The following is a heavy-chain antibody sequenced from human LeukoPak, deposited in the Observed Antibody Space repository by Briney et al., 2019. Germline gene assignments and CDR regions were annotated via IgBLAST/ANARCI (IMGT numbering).Heavy chain of an antibody. CDR2: ISYDGSNK. D-gene: IGHD4-17*01. CDR1: GFTFSSYA. Sequence: PGRSLRLSCAASGFTFSSYAMHWVRQAPGKGLEWVAVISYDGSNKYYADSVKGRFTISRDNSKNTLYLQMNSLRAEDTAVYYCARDGGTTGAMGFDYWGQGTLVTVSS. CDR3: ARDGGTTGAMGFDY. J-gene: IGHJ4*02. V-gene: IGHV3-30-3*01.